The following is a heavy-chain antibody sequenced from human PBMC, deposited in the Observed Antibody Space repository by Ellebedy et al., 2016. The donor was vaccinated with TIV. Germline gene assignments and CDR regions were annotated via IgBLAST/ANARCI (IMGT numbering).Heavy chain of an antibody. D-gene: IGHD2-2*01. CDR1: GYSISSGHYY. Sequence: SETLSLTCNVSGYSISSGHYYWSWIRQPPGKGLEWIGFVYNTGDTYYSPSLKSRATISIDTSKNQFSLKLSSVTAADAAVYYCARTGNCITRSCYDFDYWGLGTLATVSS. V-gene: IGHV4-30-4*01. J-gene: IGHJ4*02. CDR3: ARTGNCITRSCYDFDY. CDR2: VYNTGDT.